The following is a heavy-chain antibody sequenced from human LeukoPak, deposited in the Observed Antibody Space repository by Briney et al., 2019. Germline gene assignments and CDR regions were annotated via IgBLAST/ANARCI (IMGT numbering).Heavy chain of an antibody. J-gene: IGHJ4*02. CDR1: GFTLSSYA. CDR3: AKAPVTTCRGAYCYPFDY. CDR2: ISDSGNT. D-gene: IGHD2-21*01. V-gene: IGHV3-23*01. Sequence: GGSLRLSSAASGFTLSSYAMSWVRQAPGKGLEWVSAISDSGNTYHADSVKGRFTISRDSSKNTLFLQKNRLRPEDAAVYYCAKAPVTTCRGAYCYPFDYWGQGTLVTVSS.